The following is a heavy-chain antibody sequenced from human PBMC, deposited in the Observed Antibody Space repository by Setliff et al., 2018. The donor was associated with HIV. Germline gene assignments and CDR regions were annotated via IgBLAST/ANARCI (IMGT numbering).Heavy chain of an antibody. CDR1: GFTFDSYA. CDR2: ISGSGSNT. V-gene: IGHV3-23*01. Sequence: GGSLRLSCAASGFTFDSYAINWVRQAPGKGLEWVSGISGSGSNTYYADSVKGRFTVSRDNSKNAVYLQMNSLRAEDTAIYYCAKVGSTGWYYFDYWGHGTLVTVSS. J-gene: IGHJ4*01. D-gene: IGHD6-13*01. CDR3: AKVGSTGWYYFDY.